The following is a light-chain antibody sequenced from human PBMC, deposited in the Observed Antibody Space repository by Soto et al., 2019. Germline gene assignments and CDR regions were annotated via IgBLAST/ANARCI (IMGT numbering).Light chain of an antibody. CDR2: DAS. CDR3: QQYGSSVLT. CDR1: QSVSNSY. J-gene: IGKJ4*01. V-gene: IGKV3-20*01. Sequence: EIVLTQSPGTVSLSPGERATLSCRASQSVSNSYLAWYQQKPGQAPRLLIYDASSRATGITDRFSGSGSGKDFTLTISRLEPEDFAVYYCQQYGSSVLTFGGGTKVEIK.